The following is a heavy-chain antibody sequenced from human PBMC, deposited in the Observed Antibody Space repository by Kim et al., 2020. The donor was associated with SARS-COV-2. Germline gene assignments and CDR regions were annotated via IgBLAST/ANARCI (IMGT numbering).Heavy chain of an antibody. J-gene: IGHJ4*02. CDR3: AKAPYRSKSSWVDY. CDR1: GFTFSSYA. Sequence: GGSLRLSCAASGFTFSSYAMSWVRQAPGKGLEWVSAISGSGGSTYYADSVKGRFTISRDNSKNTLYPQMNSLRAEDTAVYYCAKAPYRSKSSWVDYWGQGTLVTVSS. CDR2: ISGSGGST. D-gene: IGHD6-13*01. V-gene: IGHV3-23*01.